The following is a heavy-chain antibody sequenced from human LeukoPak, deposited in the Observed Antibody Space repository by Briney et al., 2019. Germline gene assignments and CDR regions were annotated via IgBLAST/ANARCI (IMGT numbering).Heavy chain of an antibody. V-gene: IGHV4-39*01. D-gene: IGHD2-2*01. CDR2: TYYSGNT. J-gene: IGHJ3*01. Sequence: SETLSLTCTVSGGSISSSSYYWGWIRQSEGKGLEWIGSTYYSGNTYYHPALKSRVPMSVDASKTQFSLNLTSVTAADTSVYYCARTGVPAATDAFDVWGQGTMVTVSS. CDR1: GGSISSSSYY. CDR3: ARTGVPAATDAFDV.